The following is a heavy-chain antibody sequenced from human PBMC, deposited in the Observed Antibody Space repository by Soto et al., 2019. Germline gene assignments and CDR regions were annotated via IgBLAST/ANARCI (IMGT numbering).Heavy chain of an antibody. J-gene: IGHJ5*02. D-gene: IGHD3-10*01. V-gene: IGHV1-3*01. CDR2: INAGNGNT. Sequence: ASVKVSCKASGYTFTSYAMHWVRQAPGQRLEWMGWINAGNGNTKYSQKFQGRVTITRDTSASTAYMELSSLRSEDTAVYYCDRVSGLTCSAPGGKETLATVPS. CDR3: DRVSGLTCSAP. CDR1: GYTFTSYA.